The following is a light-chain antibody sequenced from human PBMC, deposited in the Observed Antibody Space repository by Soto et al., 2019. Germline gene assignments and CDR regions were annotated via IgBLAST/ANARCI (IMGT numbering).Light chain of an antibody. V-gene: IGKV1-5*03. CDR2: KAS. J-gene: IGKJ1*01. Sequence: DIPMTQSPSTLSASVGDRVTITCRASQSISSWLAWYQQKPGKAPKLLIYKASSLEGGVPSRFSGRGAGTEFPLTISSLQPDDFATYYCQQYNSYPWTFGQGTKVEIK. CDR1: QSISSW. CDR3: QQYNSYPWT.